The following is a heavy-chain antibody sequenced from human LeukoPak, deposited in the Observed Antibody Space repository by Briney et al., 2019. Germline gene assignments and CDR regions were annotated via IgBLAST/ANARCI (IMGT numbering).Heavy chain of an antibody. V-gene: IGHV3-74*01. J-gene: IGHJ4*02. CDR2: INGAGSST. CDR3: ASPVGASVSVDY. CDR1: GFTFSNHW. Sequence: GGSLRLSCVASGFTFSNHWIHWVRQAPGMGLVWVSRINGAGSSTYYADSVKGRFTISRDNAKNTVYLQMNSLRADDTAVYFCASPVGASVSVDYWGQGTLVTVSS. D-gene: IGHD1-26*01.